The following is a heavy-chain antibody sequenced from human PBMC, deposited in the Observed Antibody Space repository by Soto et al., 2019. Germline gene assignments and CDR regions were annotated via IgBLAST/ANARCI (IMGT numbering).Heavy chain of an antibody. Sequence: GESLKISCAASGFTVSSNYMSWVRQAPGKGLEWVSVIYSGGSTYYADSVKGRFTISRDNSKNTLYLQMNSLRAEDTAVYYWARDSRGDYGDYYYYMDVWGKGTTVTVSS. D-gene: IGHD4-17*01. J-gene: IGHJ6*03. V-gene: IGHV3-66*01. CDR1: GFTVSSNY. CDR2: IYSGGST. CDR3: ARDSRGDYGDYYYYMDV.